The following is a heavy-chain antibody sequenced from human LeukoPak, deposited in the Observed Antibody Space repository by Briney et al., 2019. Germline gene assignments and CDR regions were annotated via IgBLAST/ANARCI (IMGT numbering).Heavy chain of an antibody. J-gene: IGHJ3*02. CDR1: GGSISSYY. CDR2: IYTSGST. CDR3: ARQRGRGYSYGYDGDAFDI. D-gene: IGHD5-18*01. Sequence: SETLSLTCTVSGGSISSYYWSWIRQPPGKGLEWIGYIYTSGSTNYNPSLKSRVTISVDTSENQFSLKLSSVTAADTAVYYCARQRGRGYSYGYDGDAFDIWGQGTMVTVSS. V-gene: IGHV4-4*09.